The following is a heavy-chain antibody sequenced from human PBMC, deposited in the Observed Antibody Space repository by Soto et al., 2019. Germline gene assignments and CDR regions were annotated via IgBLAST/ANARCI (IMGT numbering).Heavy chain of an antibody. Sequence: PSETLSLTCTVSGGSISSGGYYWSWIRQHPGKGLEWIGYIYYSGSTYYNPSLKSRVTISVDTSKNQFSLELSSVTAADTAVYYCARDIGSDDILTGYYNWFDPWGQGTLVTVSS. CDR2: IYYSGST. D-gene: IGHD3-9*01. V-gene: IGHV4-31*03. CDR1: GGSISSGGYY. J-gene: IGHJ5*02. CDR3: ARDIGSDDILTGYYNWFDP.